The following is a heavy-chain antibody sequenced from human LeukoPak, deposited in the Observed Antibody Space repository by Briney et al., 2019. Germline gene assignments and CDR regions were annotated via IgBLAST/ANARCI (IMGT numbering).Heavy chain of an antibody. D-gene: IGHD3-10*01. CDR1: GGTFSSYA. CDR2: IIPIFGTA. Sequence: SVKVSCKASGGTFSSYAISWVRQAPGQGLEWMGGIIPIFGTANYAQKFQGRVTITADESTSTAYMELSSLRSKDTAVYYCARAEVRGVIITSWFDPWGQGTLVTVSS. J-gene: IGHJ5*02. CDR3: ARAEVRGVIITSWFDP. V-gene: IGHV1-69*01.